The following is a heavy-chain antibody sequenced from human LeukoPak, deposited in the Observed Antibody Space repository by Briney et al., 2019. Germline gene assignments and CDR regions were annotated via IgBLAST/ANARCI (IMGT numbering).Heavy chain of an antibody. V-gene: IGHV3-48*01. CDR2: LSSGSSTI. D-gene: IGHD2-8*01. Sequence: PGGSLRLSCAASGFTFSRYSMNWVRQAPGKGLEWVSYLSSGSSTIYYADSVKGRFTISRDNAKNSLYLQMNSLTAEDTAVYYCARDLTAGYVMDAWGQGTLVTVSS. J-gene: IGHJ5*02. CDR1: GFTFSRYS. CDR3: ARDLTAGYVMDA.